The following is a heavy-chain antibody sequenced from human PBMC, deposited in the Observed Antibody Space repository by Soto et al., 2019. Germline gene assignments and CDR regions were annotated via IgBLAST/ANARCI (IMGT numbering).Heavy chain of an antibody. CDR3: AHAYSGYESHQPRSYCDY. J-gene: IGHJ4*02. CDR2: IYWDDDT. CDR1: GFSLSSSGVA. Sequence: QITLKESGPTLVTRTQTLTLTCTVSGFSLSSSGVAVGWIRQPPGKALECLALIYWDDDTRYSPSLEGRLTIPTATAENPVVRAMTHPDPVDTGTYRWAHAYSGYESHQPRSYCDYWGQLNLV. V-gene: IGHV2-5*02. D-gene: IGHD5-12*01.